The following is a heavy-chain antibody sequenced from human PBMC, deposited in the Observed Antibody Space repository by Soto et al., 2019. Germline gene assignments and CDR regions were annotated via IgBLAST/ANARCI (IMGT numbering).Heavy chain of an antibody. CDR1: GFTFSSYA. Sequence: EVQLLESGGGLEQPGGSLRLSCEASGFTFSSYAMSWVRQAPGKGLEWVSGINTRGTRTYYADSVKGRFTVSRYNSKTTLSLQMISLRAADTAVDYCAKDGFPDSDSYSKSFDSWGQGNLVTVSS. D-gene: IGHD4-4*01. CDR3: AKDGFPDSDSYSKSFDS. V-gene: IGHV3-23*01. J-gene: IGHJ5*01. CDR2: INTRGTRT.